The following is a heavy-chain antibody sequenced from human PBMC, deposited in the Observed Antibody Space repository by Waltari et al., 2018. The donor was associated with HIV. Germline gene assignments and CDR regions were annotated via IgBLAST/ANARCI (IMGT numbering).Heavy chain of an antibody. V-gene: IGHV4-39*01. CDR1: GGSISSSSYY. CDR2: IYYSGGT. J-gene: IGHJ4*02. D-gene: IGHD2-15*01. CDR3: ARAVQGYCSGGSCENYFDY. Sequence: QLQLQESGPGLVKPSETLSLTCTVSGGSISSSSYYWGWIRQPPGKGLEWIGSIYYSGGTYYNPSLKGRVTMSVDTSKNQFSLKLSSVTAADTAVYYCARAVQGYCSGGSCENYFDYWGQGTLVTVSS.